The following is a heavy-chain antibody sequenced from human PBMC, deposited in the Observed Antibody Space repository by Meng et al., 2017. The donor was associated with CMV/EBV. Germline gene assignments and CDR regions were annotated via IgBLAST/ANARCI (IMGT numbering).Heavy chain of an antibody. CDR3: ARGEAYCGVDCYSFAFDI. Sequence: ASVKVSCKASGYTFTGYYMHWVRQAPGQGLEWMGWINPNSGGTNYAQKFLGRVTLTSDRSISTAYMELRRLRSDDTAVYYCARGEAYCGVDCYSFAFDIWGQGTMVTVSS. V-gene: IGHV1-2*02. J-gene: IGHJ3*02. CDR1: GYTFTGYY. CDR2: INPNSGGT. D-gene: IGHD2-21*01.